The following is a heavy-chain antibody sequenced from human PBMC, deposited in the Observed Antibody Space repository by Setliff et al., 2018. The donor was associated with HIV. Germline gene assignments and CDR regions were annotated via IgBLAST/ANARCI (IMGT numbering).Heavy chain of an antibody. Sequence: PGGSLRLSCAASGFTFSSYSMNWVRQAPGKGLEWVANIKQDGSEQYYVDSVKGRFTISRDNAKNSLYLQMNSLRVEDTAVYYCANSAFRGVIWAWGQGTLVTV. J-gene: IGHJ5*02. CDR2: IKQDGSEQ. CDR1: GFTFSSYS. CDR3: ANSAFRGVIWA. D-gene: IGHD3-10*01. V-gene: IGHV3-7*01.